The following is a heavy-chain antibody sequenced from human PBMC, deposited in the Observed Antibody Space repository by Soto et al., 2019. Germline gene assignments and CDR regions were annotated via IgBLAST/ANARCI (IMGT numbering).Heavy chain of an antibody. CDR2: VSPYSNIT. Sequence: ASVKVSCKASDYIFTTYGISWVRQAPGQGLEWMGWVSPYSNITNYAQKFQGRVTMTTESSTSTVYMELRSLRSDDTAMYYCARNGERDLGLNYYFYYGMDVWGQGTSVTVSS. CDR3: ARNGERDLGLNYYFYYGMDV. J-gene: IGHJ6*02. D-gene: IGHD3-10*01. CDR1: DYIFTTYG. V-gene: IGHV1-18*01.